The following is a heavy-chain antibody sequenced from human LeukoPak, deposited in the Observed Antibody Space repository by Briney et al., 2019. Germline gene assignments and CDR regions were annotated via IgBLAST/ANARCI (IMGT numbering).Heavy chain of an antibody. D-gene: IGHD1-26*01. J-gene: IGHJ4*02. CDR1: GFTFNNYG. Sequence: GKSLRLSCAASGFTFNNYGMHWVRQAPGKGLEWVTFISYDGNNRKYADSVAGRFTISRDNSKNTLYLEMNSVRPEDTALYYCVRKIGSPRSPGHFDYWGQGTLVTVSS. CDR3: VRKIGSPRSPGHFDY. CDR2: ISYDGNNR. V-gene: IGHV3-30*03.